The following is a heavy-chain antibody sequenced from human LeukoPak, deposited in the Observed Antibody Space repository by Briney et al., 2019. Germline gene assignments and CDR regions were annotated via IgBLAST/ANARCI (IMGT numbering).Heavy chain of an antibody. J-gene: IGHJ4*02. CDR2: LHYPGST. CDR3: VQTTGWAGFDF. D-gene: IGHD1-14*01. V-gene: IGHV4-59*03. Sequence: PSETLSLTCAVSGVSIRSYFWVCGRQPPGKGLQWIGYLHYPGSTQYNPSLKSRVTISLDTSRNQFSLTLSSVTAADTAIYYCVQTTGWAGFDFWGQGTLVTVS. CDR1: GVSIRSYF.